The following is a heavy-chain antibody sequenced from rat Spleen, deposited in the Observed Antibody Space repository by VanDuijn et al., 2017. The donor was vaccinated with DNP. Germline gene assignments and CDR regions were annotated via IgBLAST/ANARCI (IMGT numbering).Heavy chain of an antibody. V-gene: IGHV5-46*01. CDR1: GFTFSTFP. CDR3: AKSGGYYAMDA. Sequence: EVQLVESGGGLVQPGRSMKLSCAASGFTFSTFPMAWVRQAPTKGLEWVASISTNGGSTYYRDSVKGRFTISRDNAENTVYLQMNSLRSEDTATYYCAKSGGYYAMDAWGQGTSVTVSS. D-gene: IGHD5-1*01. J-gene: IGHJ4*01. CDR2: ISTNGGST.